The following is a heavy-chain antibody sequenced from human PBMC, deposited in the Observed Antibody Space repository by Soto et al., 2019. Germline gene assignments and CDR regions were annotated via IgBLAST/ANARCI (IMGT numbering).Heavy chain of an antibody. D-gene: IGHD3-22*01. V-gene: IGHV4-31*03. CDR2: IYYSGST. CDR1: GGSISSGGYY. J-gene: IGHJ6*02. Sequence: SETLSLTCTVSGGSISSGGYYWSWIRQHPGKGLEWIGYIYYSGSTYYNPSLKSRVTISVGTSKNQFSLKLSSVTAADTAVYYCARSPDSCVYYPSRYYYGMAVWGQGTTVTVSS. CDR3: ARSPDSCVYYPSRYYYGMAV.